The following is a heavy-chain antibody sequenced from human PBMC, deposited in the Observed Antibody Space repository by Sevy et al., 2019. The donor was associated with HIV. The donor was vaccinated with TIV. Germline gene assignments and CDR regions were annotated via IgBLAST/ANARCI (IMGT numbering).Heavy chain of an antibody. CDR2: IKQNGSEK. J-gene: IGHJ6*02. Sequence: GGSLRLSCAASGFTFSSYWMSWVRQAPGKGLEWVANIKQNGSEKYYVDSVKGRFTISRDNAKNSLDLQMNSLRAEDTAVDYCAREESITMIVVVINYGMDVWGQGTTVTVSS. CDR3: AREESITMIVVVINYGMDV. CDR1: GFTFSSYW. V-gene: IGHV3-7*01. D-gene: IGHD3-22*01.